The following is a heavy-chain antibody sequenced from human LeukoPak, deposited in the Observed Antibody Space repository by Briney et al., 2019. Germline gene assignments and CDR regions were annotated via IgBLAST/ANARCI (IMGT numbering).Heavy chain of an antibody. Sequence: GGSLRLSCAASGFTFSSYAMSWVRQAPGKGLEWVASIDGSGTSTYDAVSVKGRFTVSRDNSENRLYLQMNSLTDADTAVYYCAKDRLTSSWYFGFDYWGQGTQVTVSS. CDR1: GFTFSSYA. CDR2: IDGSGTST. D-gene: IGHD6-13*01. CDR3: AKDRLTSSWYFGFDY. V-gene: IGHV3-23*01. J-gene: IGHJ4*02.